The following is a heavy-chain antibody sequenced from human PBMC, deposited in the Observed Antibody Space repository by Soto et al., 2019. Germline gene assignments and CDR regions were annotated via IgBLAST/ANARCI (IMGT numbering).Heavy chain of an antibody. Sequence: GGSLRLSCAASGFTFSSYSMNWVRQAPGKGLEWVSYISSSSSTIYYADSVKGRFTISRDNAKNSLYLQMNSLRDEDTAVYYCAALRHDWLHQRMDVWGQGTTVTVSS. J-gene: IGHJ6*02. CDR1: GFTFSSYS. CDR2: ISSSSSTI. V-gene: IGHV3-48*02. D-gene: IGHD3-9*01. CDR3: AALRHDWLHQRMDV.